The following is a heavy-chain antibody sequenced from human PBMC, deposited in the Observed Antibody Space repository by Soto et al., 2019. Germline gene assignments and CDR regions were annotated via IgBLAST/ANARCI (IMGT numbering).Heavy chain of an antibody. Sequence: SETLSLTCTVSGGSISSYYWSWIRQPPGKGLEWIGYIYYSGSTNYNPSLKSRVTISVDTSKNQFSLKLSSVTAADTAVYYCARAPQYSVWFDPWGHGTLVTVSS. V-gene: IGHV4-59*01. D-gene: IGHD2-15*01. J-gene: IGHJ5*02. CDR1: GGSISSYY. CDR2: IYYSGST. CDR3: ARAPQYSVWFDP.